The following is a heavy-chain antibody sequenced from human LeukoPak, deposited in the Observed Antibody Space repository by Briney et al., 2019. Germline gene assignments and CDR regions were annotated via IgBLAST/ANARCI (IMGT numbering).Heavy chain of an antibody. J-gene: IGHJ1*01. CDR2: IWYDGSQK. CDR3: AKDPPLYFDWPEGYFQH. D-gene: IGHD3-9*01. V-gene: IGHV3-33*06. Sequence: PGRSLRLSCAASGFTFTRYGMHWVRQAPGKGLEWVAVIWYDGSQKYYGDSVKGRFTISKDNSKNTVDLQMDGLRAEDTAVYYCAKDPPLYFDWPEGYFQHWGQGTLVTVSS. CDR1: GFTFTRYG.